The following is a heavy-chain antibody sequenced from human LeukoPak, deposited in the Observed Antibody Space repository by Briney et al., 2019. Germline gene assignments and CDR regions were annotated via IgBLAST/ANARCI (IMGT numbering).Heavy chain of an antibody. CDR2: IYSGTNT. CDR3: ARGPYYCRD. V-gene: IGHV3-53*01. D-gene: IGHD2-15*01. CDR1: GFTVSNNY. Sequence: GGSLRLSCAASGFTVSNNYVSWVRQAPGQGLEFVSIIYSGTNTYYADSVKGRFTISRDSSKNTLYLQMNSLRAEDTAVYYCARGPYYCRDWGQGTLVTVSS. J-gene: IGHJ4*02.